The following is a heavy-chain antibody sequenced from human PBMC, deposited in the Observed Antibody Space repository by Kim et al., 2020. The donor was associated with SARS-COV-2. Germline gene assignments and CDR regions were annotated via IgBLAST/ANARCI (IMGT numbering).Heavy chain of an antibody. D-gene: IGHD1-26*01. V-gene: IGHV4-61*02. Sequence: SETLSLTCTVSGGSISSGSYYWSWIRQPAGKGLEWIGRIYTSASTNYNPPLKSRVTISADTSKNQFSLKLSSVTAADTAVYYCAREAIVGAIYFDYWGQGTLVTVST. J-gene: IGHJ4*02. CDR3: AREAIVGAIYFDY. CDR1: GGSISSGSYY. CDR2: IYTSAST.